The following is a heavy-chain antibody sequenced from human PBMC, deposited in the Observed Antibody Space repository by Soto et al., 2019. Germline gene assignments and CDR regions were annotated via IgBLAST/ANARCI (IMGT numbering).Heavy chain of an antibody. Sequence: ASVKVSCKASGYIFTGYYMHWVRQAPGQGLEWMGWINPNSGGTNYAQKFQGWVTMTRDTSISTAYMELSRLRSDDTAVYYCARGYCSGGSCYDPDYYYYYMDVWGKGTTVTVSS. CDR2: INPNSGGT. V-gene: IGHV1-2*04. CDR3: ARGYCSGGSCYDPDYYYYYMDV. D-gene: IGHD2-15*01. J-gene: IGHJ6*03. CDR1: GYIFTGYY.